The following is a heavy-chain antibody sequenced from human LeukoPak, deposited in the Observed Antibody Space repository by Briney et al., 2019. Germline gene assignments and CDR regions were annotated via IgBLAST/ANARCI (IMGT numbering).Heavy chain of an antibody. D-gene: IGHD1-26*01. CDR2: TWYDGSKQ. J-gene: IGHJ4*02. V-gene: IGHV3-33*01. Sequence: GGSLRLSCAASGFALRSYGMHWVRQAPGKGLEWVAITWYDGSKQYYADTVKGRFTVSRDNSKNTLCLQMNSMRAEDTAVYYSERDNVGATLDYWGQGSLVTVSS. CDR3: ERDNVGATLDY. CDR1: GFALRSYG.